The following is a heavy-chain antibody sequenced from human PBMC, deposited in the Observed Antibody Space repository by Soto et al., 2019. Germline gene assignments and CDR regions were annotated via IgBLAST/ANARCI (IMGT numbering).Heavy chain of an antibody. V-gene: IGHV3-23*01. CDR3: AKERGATISKLDAFDI. D-gene: IGHD1-26*01. J-gene: IGHJ3*02. CDR2: ISGSGGST. Sequence: EVQLLESGGGLVQPGGSLRLSCAASGFTFSSYAMSWVRQAPGKGLEWVSAISGSGGSTYYADSVKGRFTISRDNSKNTLYLQMNSLRAEDTAVYYCAKERGATISKLDAFDIWGQGTMVTVSS. CDR1: GFTFSSYA.